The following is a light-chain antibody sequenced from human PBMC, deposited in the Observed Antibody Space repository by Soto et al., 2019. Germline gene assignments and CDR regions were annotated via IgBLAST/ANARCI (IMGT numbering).Light chain of an antibody. CDR1: QSISSW. Sequence: DIQMTQSPSTLSASVGVRVTITCRASQSISSWLAWYQQKPGKAPKLLIYDASSLESGVPSRFSGSGSGTDFTLTINGLQPDDFATYYCQQYDRFPYSFGPGTRLEIK. CDR3: QQYDRFPYS. J-gene: IGKJ2*01. V-gene: IGKV1-5*01. CDR2: DAS.